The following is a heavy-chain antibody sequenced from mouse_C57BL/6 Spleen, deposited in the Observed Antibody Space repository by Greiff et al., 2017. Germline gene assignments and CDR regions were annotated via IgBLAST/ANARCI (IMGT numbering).Heavy chain of an antibody. V-gene: IGHV1-82*01. D-gene: IGHD3-2*02. CDR1: GYAFSSSW. J-gene: IGHJ2*01. CDR2: IYPGDGDT. Sequence: QVQLQQSGPELVKPGASVKISCKASGYAFSSSWMNWVKQRPGKGLEWIGRIYPGDGDTNYNGKFKGKATLTAAKSSSTAYMQLSSLTSEDSAVFFCARGDSSDYLDYWGQGTTLTVSS. CDR3: ARGDSSDYLDY.